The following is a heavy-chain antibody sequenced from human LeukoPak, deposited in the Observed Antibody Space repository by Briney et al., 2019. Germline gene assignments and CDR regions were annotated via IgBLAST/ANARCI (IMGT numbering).Heavy chain of an antibody. J-gene: IGHJ4*02. D-gene: IGHD5-18*01. Sequence: PGGSLRLSCAASGFTFDDYAMHWVRQAPGKGLEWVSGISWNSGSIGYADSVKGRFTISRDNAKNSLYLQMNSLRAGDTALYYCAKGSGYSYGTIVDYWGQGTLVTVSS. V-gene: IGHV3-9*01. CDR2: ISWNSGSI. CDR1: GFTFDDYA. CDR3: AKGSGYSYGTIVDY.